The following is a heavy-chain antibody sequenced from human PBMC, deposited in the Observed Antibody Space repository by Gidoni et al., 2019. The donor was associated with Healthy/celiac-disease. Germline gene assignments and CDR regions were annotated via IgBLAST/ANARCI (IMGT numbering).Heavy chain of an antibody. V-gene: IGHV3-21*01. CDR2: ISSSSSYI. J-gene: IGHJ4*02. CDR1: GFTFSSYS. Sequence: EVQLVESGGGLVKPGGSLRLSCAASGFTFSSYSMNWVRQAPGKGLEWVSSISSSSSYIYYADSVKGRFTISRDNAKNSLYLQMNSLRAEDTAVYYCASGDSNYYFDYWGQGTLVTVSS. D-gene: IGHD2-21*02. CDR3: ASGDSNYYFDY.